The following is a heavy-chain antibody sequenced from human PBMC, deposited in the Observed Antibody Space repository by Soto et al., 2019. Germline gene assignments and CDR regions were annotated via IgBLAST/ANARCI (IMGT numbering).Heavy chain of an antibody. J-gene: IGHJ2*01. CDR1: GFIFGTYG. D-gene: IGHD6-19*01. Sequence: QVQLVESGGGVVQPGKSLRLSCAASGFIFGTYGMHWVRQAPGRGLQWVAVIYYDGSFKYYAGSVEGRFTISRDNSKNTLSLQMNNLSAEDTAIYYCARGPPYGSTWHWYFDLWGRGTLVTVSS. CDR2: IYYDGSFK. CDR3: ARGPPYGSTWHWYFDL. V-gene: IGHV3-33*01.